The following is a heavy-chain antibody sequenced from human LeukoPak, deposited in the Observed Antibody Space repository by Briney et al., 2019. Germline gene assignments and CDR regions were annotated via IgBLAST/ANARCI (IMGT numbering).Heavy chain of an antibody. D-gene: IGHD4-23*01. CDR3: ARGRGYGGNSLNSYFDY. CDR1: GGSFSGYY. Sequence: PSETLSLTCAVSGGSFSGYYWSWIRQPPGKGLEWIGEINHSGSTNYNPSLKSRITISVDTSKNQFSLKLSSVTAADTAVYYCARGRGYGGNSLNSYFDYWGQGTLVTVSS. CDR2: INHSGST. V-gene: IGHV4-34*01. J-gene: IGHJ4*02.